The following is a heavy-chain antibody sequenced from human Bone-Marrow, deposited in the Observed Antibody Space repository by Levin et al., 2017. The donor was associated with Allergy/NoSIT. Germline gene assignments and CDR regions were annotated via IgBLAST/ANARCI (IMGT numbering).Heavy chain of an antibody. J-gene: IGHJ6*02. V-gene: IGHV3-66*01. CDR2: IYSGGST. CDR1: GFTVSSNY. Sequence: GGSLRLSCAASGFTVSSNYMSWVRQAPGKGLEWVSVIYSGGSTYYADSVKGRFTISRDNSKNTLYLQMNSLRAEDTAVYYCARDQDRKFFPPSYYYDGMDVWGQGTTVTVSS. CDR3: ARDQDRKFFPPSYYYDGMDV.